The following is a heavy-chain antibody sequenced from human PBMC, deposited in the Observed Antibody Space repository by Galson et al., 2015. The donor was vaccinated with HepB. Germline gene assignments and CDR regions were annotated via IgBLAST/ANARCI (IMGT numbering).Heavy chain of an antibody. D-gene: IGHD2-2*01. CDR1: GFTFDAFA. Sequence: SLRLSCATSGFTFDAFAMSWVRQPPGKGLEWVSAISGTGGATFYADSVKGRFTISRDNSKNTLYLQMNSLGAEDTAVYYCAKDRCGRTSCAFDYWGQGTLVTVPS. CDR3: AKDRCGRTSCAFDY. CDR2: ISGTGGAT. V-gene: IGHV3-23*01. J-gene: IGHJ4*02.